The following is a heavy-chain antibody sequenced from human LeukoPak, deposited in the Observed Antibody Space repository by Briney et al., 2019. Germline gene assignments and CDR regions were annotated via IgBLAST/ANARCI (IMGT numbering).Heavy chain of an antibody. V-gene: IGHV4-38-2*02. D-gene: IGHD2-2*02. J-gene: IGHJ3*02. Sequence: SETLSLTCTVSGDSISSGYYWGWIRQPPGKGLEWIGSMYHSGSTYYNPSLKSRVAISVDTSKSKFPLKLSSVTAADTAVYYCASLIAPIYCSSTSCHTGHAFDIWGQGTMDTVSS. CDR3: ASLIAPIYCSSTSCHTGHAFDI. CDR1: GDSISSGYY. CDR2: MYHSGST.